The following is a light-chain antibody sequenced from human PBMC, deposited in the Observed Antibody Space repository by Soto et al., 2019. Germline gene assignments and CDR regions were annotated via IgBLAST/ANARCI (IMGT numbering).Light chain of an antibody. CDR3: QSCDSSLSGSGV. V-gene: IGLV1-40*01. CDR2: RNS. J-gene: IGLJ1*01. CDR1: SSNIGAGYD. Sequence: QLVLTQPPSVSGAPGQRVTISCTGSSSNIGAGYDVHWYQQLPGTAPKLLIYRNSNRPSGVPDRFSGSKSGTSASLAITGLQAEDEADYYCQSCDSSLSGSGVFGTGTKVTVL.